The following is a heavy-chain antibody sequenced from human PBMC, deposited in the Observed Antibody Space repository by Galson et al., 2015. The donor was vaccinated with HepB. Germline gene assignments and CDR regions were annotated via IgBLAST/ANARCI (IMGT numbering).Heavy chain of an antibody. J-gene: IGHJ5*02. Sequence: SVKVSCKASGGTFSSYAISWVRQAPGQGLEWMGGIIPIFGTANYAQKFQGRVTITADESTSTAYMELSSLRSEDTAVYYCARDLYGGPPGRFDPWGQGTLVTVSS. CDR1: GGTFSSYA. CDR2: IIPIFGTA. D-gene: IGHD4-23*01. CDR3: ARDLYGGPPGRFDP. V-gene: IGHV1-69*13.